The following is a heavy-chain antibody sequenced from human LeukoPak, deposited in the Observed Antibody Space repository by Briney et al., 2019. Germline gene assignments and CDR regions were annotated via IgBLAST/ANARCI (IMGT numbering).Heavy chain of an antibody. CDR2: VYHSGST. V-gene: IGHV4-31*03. CDR3: AREHLFQYGMDV. J-gene: IGHJ6*02. Sequence: SETLSLTCTVSGGSISSGGYYWAWIRQHPGKGLEWIGYVYHSGSTYYNPSLMSRISISADTSKNRFSLKLSSVTAADTAVYYCAREHLFQYGMDVWGQGTTVTVSS. CDR1: GGSISSGGYY. D-gene: IGHD2-21*01.